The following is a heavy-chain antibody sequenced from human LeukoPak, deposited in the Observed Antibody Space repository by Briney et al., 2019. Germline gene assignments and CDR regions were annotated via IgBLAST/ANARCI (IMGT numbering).Heavy chain of an antibody. V-gene: IGHV3-23*01. CDR2: ISGSGGST. D-gene: IGHD7-27*01. CDR1: GFTFSSYA. Sequence: WGSLRLSCAASGFTFSSYAMSWVRQAPGKGLEWVSAISGSGGSTYYADSVKGRFTISRDNSKNTLYLQMISLRAEDTAVYYCAKDPPPGDWGYFDYWGQGTLVTVSS. CDR3: AKDPPPGDWGYFDY. J-gene: IGHJ4*02.